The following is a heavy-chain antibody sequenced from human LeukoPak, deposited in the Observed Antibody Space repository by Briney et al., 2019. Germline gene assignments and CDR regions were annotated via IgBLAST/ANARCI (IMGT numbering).Heavy chain of an antibody. Sequence: PSETLSLTCAVYGGSFSGYYWSWVRQPPGKGLEWIGEINHSGSTNYNPSLKSRVTISVDTSKNQFSLKLSSVTAADTAVYYCARDQLWWPKNWFDPWGQGTLVTVSS. V-gene: IGHV4-34*01. CDR2: INHSGST. D-gene: IGHD2-21*01. J-gene: IGHJ5*02. CDR3: ARDQLWWPKNWFDP. CDR1: GGSFSGYY.